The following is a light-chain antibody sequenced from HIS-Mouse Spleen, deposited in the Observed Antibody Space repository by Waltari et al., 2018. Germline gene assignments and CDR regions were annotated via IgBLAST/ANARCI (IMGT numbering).Light chain of an antibody. CDR1: SSDVGSYNR. Sequence: QSALTQPPSVSGSPGQSVTISCTGTSSDVGSYNRVSWYQQPPGTAPKLMLYDVRNRPSGVPYRFSGSKSGNTASLTISGLQAEDEADYYCSSYTSSSTVFGTGTKVTVL. CDR3: SSYTSSSTV. V-gene: IGLV2-18*02. J-gene: IGLJ1*01. CDR2: DVR.